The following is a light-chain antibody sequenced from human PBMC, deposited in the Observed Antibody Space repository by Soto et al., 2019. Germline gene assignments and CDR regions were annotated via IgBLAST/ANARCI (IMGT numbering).Light chain of an antibody. V-gene: IGKV3-20*01. CDR1: QSVSSSF. Sequence: EIVLMQSPGTLSLSPGERATLSCRASQSVSSSFLGWYQQRPGQAPRLLIYGASSRATGIPDRFSGSGSGTDFTLTISRLEPEDFAVYWCQQYDSSPRTFGQGAKVDIK. CDR2: GAS. J-gene: IGKJ1*01. CDR3: QQYDSSPRT.